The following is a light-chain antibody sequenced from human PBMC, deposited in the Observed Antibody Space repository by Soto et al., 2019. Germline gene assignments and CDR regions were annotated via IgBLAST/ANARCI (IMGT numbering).Light chain of an antibody. V-gene: IGKV1-6*01. CDR3: LQDYNYPRT. Sequence: ALQMTQSPSSLSASVGDRVTITCRASQDIRTELGWYQQKPGKAPKLLIYGATTLQSGVPSRFSGSGSGTYFTLTTSGLQPEDFATYYCLQDYNYPRTFGQGTKVEVK. J-gene: IGKJ1*01. CDR2: GAT. CDR1: QDIRTE.